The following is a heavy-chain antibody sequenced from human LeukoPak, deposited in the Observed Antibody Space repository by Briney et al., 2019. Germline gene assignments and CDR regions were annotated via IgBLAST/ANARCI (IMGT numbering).Heavy chain of an antibody. CDR1: GGSISSYY. D-gene: IGHD6-25*01. J-gene: IGHJ4*02. CDR2: IYYTGMS. V-gene: IGHV4-59*01. CDR3: ARDHGSAFDF. Sequence: PSENLSLTCTVLGGSISSYYWSWIRQPPGKGLEWIGYIYYTGMSNYNPSFKSRVTISVDTSKSQFSLSLTSATAADTAIYYCARDHGSAFDFWGQGTLVTVSS.